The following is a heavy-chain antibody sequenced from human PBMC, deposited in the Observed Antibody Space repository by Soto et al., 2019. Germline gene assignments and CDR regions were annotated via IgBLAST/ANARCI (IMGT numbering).Heavy chain of an antibody. Sequence: ASVKVSCKVSGYTLTELSMHWVRQAPGQGLEWMGIINPSGGSTSYAQKFQGRVTMTRDTSTSTVYMELSSLRSEDTAVYYCARSMTTVTMPSDYWGQGTLVTVSS. J-gene: IGHJ4*02. CDR2: INPSGGST. CDR1: GYTLTELS. CDR3: ARSMTTVTMPSDY. V-gene: IGHV1-46*03. D-gene: IGHD4-17*01.